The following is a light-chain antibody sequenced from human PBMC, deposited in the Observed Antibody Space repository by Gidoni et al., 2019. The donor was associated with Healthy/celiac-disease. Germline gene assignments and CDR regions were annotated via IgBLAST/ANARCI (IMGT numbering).Light chain of an antibody. CDR2: EVS. CDR1: SSDVGGYNY. CDR3: SSYTSSSTEV. J-gene: IGLJ1*01. Sequence: QYALTQPASVSGSTGQSITISCTGTSSDVGGYNYVSWYQQHPGKAPKLMIYEVSNRPSGVSNRFSGSKSGNTASLTISGLQAEDEADYYCSSYTSSSTEVFGTGTKVTVL. V-gene: IGLV2-14*01.